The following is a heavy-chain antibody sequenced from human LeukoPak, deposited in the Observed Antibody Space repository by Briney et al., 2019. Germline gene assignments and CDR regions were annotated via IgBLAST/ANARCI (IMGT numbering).Heavy chain of an antibody. D-gene: IGHD3-10*01. CDR3: AKDQDLESITMVRGVTD. V-gene: IGHV3-9*01. CDR1: GFTFDDYA. J-gene: IGHJ4*02. Sequence: PGRSLRLSCAASGFTFDDYAMHWVRQAPGKGLEWVSGISWNSGSIGYADSVKGRFTISRDNAKNSLYLQMNSLRAEDTALYYCAKDQDLESITMVRGVTDWGQGTLVTVSS. CDR2: ISWNSGSI.